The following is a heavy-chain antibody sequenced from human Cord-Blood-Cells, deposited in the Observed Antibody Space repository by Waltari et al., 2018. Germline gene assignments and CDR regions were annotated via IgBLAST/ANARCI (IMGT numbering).Heavy chain of an antibody. CDR1: GFTFSSYW. CDR3: ARANGGIAAAGNWFDP. V-gene: IGHV3-74*01. D-gene: IGHD6-13*01. J-gene: IGHJ5*02. CDR2: INSDGSST. Sequence: EVQLVEFGGGLVQPGGSLRLSCAASGFTFSSYWMHWVRQPPGKGLVWVSHINSDGSSTSYADSVKGRFTISRDNAKNTLYLQMNSLRAEDTAVYYCARANGGIAAAGNWFDPWGQGTLVTVSS.